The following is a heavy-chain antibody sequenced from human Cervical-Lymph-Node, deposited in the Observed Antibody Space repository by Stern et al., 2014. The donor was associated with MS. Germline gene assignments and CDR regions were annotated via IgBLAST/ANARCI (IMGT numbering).Heavy chain of an antibody. Sequence: QVQLQESGPGLVKPSQTLSLTCTVSGVSISSGGYYWSWIRQLPGKGLEWIGYVSFSCTTSSIPTVASRVTISVDTSKNQFSLSLRSVTAADTAVYFCANGGDDYNPIDYWGQGTLVTVST. J-gene: IGHJ4*02. CDR3: ANGGDDYNPIDY. CDR1: GVSISSGGYY. V-gene: IGHV4-31*03. D-gene: IGHD5-24*01. CDR2: VSFSCTT.